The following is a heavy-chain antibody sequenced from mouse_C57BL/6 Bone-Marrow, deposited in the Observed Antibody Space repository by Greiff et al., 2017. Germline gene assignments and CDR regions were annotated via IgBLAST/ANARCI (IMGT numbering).Heavy chain of an antibody. V-gene: IGHV5-4*01. D-gene: IGHD1-1*01. CDR1: GFTFSSYA. Sequence: EVQLVESGGGLVKPGGSLKLSCAASGFTFSSYAMSWVRQTPEKRLEWVATISDGGSYTYYPDNVKGRFTISRDNAKNNLYLQMSHLKSEDTAMYYCAREGTVVATDYWGQGTTLTVSS. CDR3: AREGTVVATDY. CDR2: ISDGGSYT. J-gene: IGHJ2*01.